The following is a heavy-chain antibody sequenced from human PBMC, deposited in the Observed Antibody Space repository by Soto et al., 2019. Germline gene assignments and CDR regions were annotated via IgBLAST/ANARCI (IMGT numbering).Heavy chain of an antibody. CDR3: ARDVATQIDY. CDR2: IFHDGST. V-gene: IGHV4-4*02. Sequence: QVQLQESGPGLVKPSGTLSLTCDVSGGSISSSNYWSWVRQPPGKGLEWIGEIFHDGSTHYNPSFKSRVTISVDKSKNQFSLNLYSVTAADTAVYYCARDVATQIDYWGQGTLVTVSS. CDR1: GGSISSSNY. J-gene: IGHJ4*02.